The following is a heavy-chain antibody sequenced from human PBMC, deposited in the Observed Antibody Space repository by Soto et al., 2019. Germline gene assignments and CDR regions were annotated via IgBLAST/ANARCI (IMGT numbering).Heavy chain of an antibody. V-gene: IGHV3-30-3*01. Sequence: QVQLVESGGGVVQPGRSLRLSCAASGFTFSSYAMHSVRQAPGKGLEWVAVISYDGSNKYYADSVKGRFTISRDNSKNTLYLQMNSLRAEDTAVYYCARESPYYFDYWGQGTLVTVSS. CDR2: ISYDGSNK. CDR3: ARESPYYFDY. J-gene: IGHJ4*02. CDR1: GFTFSSYA.